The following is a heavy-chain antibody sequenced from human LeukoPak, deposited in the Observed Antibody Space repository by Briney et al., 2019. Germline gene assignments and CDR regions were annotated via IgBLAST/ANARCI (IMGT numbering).Heavy chain of an antibody. J-gene: IGHJ4*02. V-gene: IGHV3-23*01. CDR3: AKVRIQLWPRGYFDY. D-gene: IGHD5-18*01. Sequence: GGSLRLSCVASGFTFTNYAMSWVRQARGKGLEWVSLINAGGGSAYYADSVKGRFTISRDNSRNTLYLQMNSLRAEDTAVYYCAKVRIQLWPRGYFDYWGQGTLVTVSS. CDR1: GFTFTNYA. CDR2: INAGGGSA.